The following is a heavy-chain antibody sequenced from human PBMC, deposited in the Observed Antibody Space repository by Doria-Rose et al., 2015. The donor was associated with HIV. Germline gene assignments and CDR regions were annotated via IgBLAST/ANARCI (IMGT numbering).Heavy chain of an antibody. D-gene: IGHD6-13*01. CDR2: IFSHDGR. V-gene: IGHV2-26*01. CDR1: GVSLSSPGMG. J-gene: IGHJ4*02. Sequence: SGPVLVKPTETLTLTCTVSGVSLSSPGMGVSWIRQPPGKALEWLANIFSHDGRSYNTSLKSRLTISRRTSKRQVVLTMTDMDPVDTATYYCARIKSSRWYHKYYFDFWGQGTLVIVSA. CDR3: ARIKSSRWYHKYYFDF.